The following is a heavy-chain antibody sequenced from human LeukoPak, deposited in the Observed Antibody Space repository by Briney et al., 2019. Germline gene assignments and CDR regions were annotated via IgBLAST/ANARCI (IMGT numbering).Heavy chain of an antibody. CDR1: GYTFTSYD. J-gene: IGHJ4*02. V-gene: IGHV1-18*01. CDR3: AKSLTPWYSSGYYAPTTLDF. CDR2: MNPNSGNT. D-gene: IGHD6-19*01. Sequence: ASVKVSCKASGYTFTSYDINWVRQATGQGLEWMGWMNPNSGNTNYAQNLQDRVTMTTDTSTSTAYMELESLRSDDTAVYYCAKSLTPWYSSGYYAPTTLDFWGQGTLVTVSS.